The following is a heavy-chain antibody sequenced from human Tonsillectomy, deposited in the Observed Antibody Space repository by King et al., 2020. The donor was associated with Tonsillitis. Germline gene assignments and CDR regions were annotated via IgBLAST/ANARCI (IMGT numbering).Heavy chain of an antibody. D-gene: IGHD3-10*01. CDR3: AKDMGGSGRYFYGMDV. CDR1: GFTFDNYA. CDR2: ISWNSGSM. J-gene: IGHJ6*02. Sequence: VQLVESGGGLVQPGRSLRLSCAASGFTFDNYAMHWVRQAPGKGLEWVSGISWNSGSMGYADSVKGRFTISRDNAKNSLYLQMNSLRAEDSAFYYFAKDMGGSGRYFYGMDVWGQGTTVTVSS. V-gene: IGHV3-9*01.